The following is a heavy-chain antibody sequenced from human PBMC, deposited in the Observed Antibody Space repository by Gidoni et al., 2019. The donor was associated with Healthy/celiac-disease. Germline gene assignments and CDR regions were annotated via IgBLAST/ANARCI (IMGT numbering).Heavy chain of an antibody. CDR3: ARERDFTVTPTRGFDY. CDR1: GYTFTSYG. V-gene: IGHV1-18*01. J-gene: IGHJ4*02. CDR2: ISAYNGNT. D-gene: IGHD4-4*01. Sequence: QVQLVQSGAEVKKPGASVKVSCKASGYTFTSYGISWVRQAPGQGLEWMGWISAYNGNTNYAQKLQDRFTMTTDTSTSIAYMELRSLRSDDTAVYYCARERDFTVTPTRGFDYWGQGTLVTVSS.